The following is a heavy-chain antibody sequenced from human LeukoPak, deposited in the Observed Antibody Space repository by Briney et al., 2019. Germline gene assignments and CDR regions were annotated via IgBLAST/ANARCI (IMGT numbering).Heavy chain of an antibody. D-gene: IGHD2-2*01. CDR2: ISGSGGST. CDR3: AREYRPGSTSCYGPCSADYYYYMDV. J-gene: IGHJ6*03. Sequence: GGSLRLSCAASGFTFSSYAMSWVRQAPGKGLEWVSAISGSGGSTYYADSVKGRFTISRDNSKNTLYLQMNSLRAEDTAVYYCAREYRPGSTSCYGPCSADYYYYMDVWGKGTTVTVSS. CDR1: GFTFSSYA. V-gene: IGHV3-23*01.